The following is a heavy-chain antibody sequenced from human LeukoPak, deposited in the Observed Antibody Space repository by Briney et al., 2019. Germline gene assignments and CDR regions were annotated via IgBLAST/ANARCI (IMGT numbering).Heavy chain of an antibody. CDR3: ARAYGSGSYPLDY. D-gene: IGHD3-10*01. CDR1: GFTFSRND. CDR2: IGRGVGST. J-gene: IGHJ4*02. V-gene: IGHV3-23*01. Sequence: GGSLRLSCAASGFTFSRNDLSWVRQAPGKGLECVSTIGRGVGSTYYADSVKGRFTISRDNSKNTLYLQMNSLRAEDTAVYYCARAYGSGSYPLDYWGQGTLVTVSS.